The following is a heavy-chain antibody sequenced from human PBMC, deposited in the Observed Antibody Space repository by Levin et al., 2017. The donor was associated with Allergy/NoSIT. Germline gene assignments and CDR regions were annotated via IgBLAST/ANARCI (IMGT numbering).Heavy chain of an antibody. CDR1: GFRFCTYG. CDR3: AKATYSGSYFADY. Sequence: GESLKISCVAAGFRFCTYGMHWVRQSPVRGLEWVAAISSDERNQHYTDSVKGRFTISRDNSKNTLFLQMNSLTPDDTALYYCAKATYSGSYFADYWGQGTLVTVSS. CDR2: ISSDERNQ. V-gene: IGHV3-30*18. D-gene: IGHD1-26*01. J-gene: IGHJ4*02.